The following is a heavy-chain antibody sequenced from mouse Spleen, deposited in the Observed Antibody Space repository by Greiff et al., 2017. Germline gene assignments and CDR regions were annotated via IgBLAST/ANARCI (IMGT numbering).Heavy chain of an antibody. J-gene: IGHJ1*01. CDR2: IDPENGDT. V-gene: IGHV14-4*01. CDR1: GFNIKDDY. Sequence: EVQLQQSGAELVRPGASVKLSCTASGFNIKDDYMHWVKQRPEQGLEWIGWIDPENGDTEYASKFQGKATITADTSSNTAYLQLSSLTSEDTAVYYCTTRGYYDYGGYFDVWGAGTTVTVSS. CDR3: TTRGYYDYGGYFDV. D-gene: IGHD2-4*01.